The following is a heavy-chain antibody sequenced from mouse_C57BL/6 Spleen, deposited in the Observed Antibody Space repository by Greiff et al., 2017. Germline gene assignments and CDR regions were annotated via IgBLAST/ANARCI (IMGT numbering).Heavy chain of an antibody. J-gene: IGHJ4*01. CDR3: AIYYDYDAMDY. CDR2: IDPSDSYT. CDR1: GYTFTSYW. V-gene: IGHV1-69*01. Sequence: QVQLQQSGAELVMPGASVKLSCKASGYTFTSYWMHWVKQRPGQGLEWIGEIDPSDSYTNYNQKFKGKSTLTVDKSSSTAYMQLSSLTSEDSAVYYCAIYYDYDAMDYWGQGTSVTVSS. D-gene: IGHD2-1*01.